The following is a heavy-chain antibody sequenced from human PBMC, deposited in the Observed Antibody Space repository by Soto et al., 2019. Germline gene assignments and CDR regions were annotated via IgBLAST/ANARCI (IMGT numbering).Heavy chain of an antibody. V-gene: IGHV3-23*01. CDR3: AKGGQWLRFHY. J-gene: IGHJ4*02. Sequence: GGSLRLSCAASGFSFSNSVMSWVRQAPGKGLEWVSLITDSSDNTHYADSVKGRFTISRDNSKNTLFMQMNSLRAEDTAVYYCAKGGQWLRFHYWGQGTPVTVSS. D-gene: IGHD5-12*01. CDR1: GFSFSNSV. CDR2: ITDSSDNT.